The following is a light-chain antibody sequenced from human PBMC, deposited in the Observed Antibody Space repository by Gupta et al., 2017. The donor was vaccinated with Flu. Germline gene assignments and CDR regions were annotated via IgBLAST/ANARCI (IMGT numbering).Light chain of an antibody. V-gene: IGKV1-9*01. CDR1: QGISRY. Sequence: GDRATITCRASQGISRYLAWYQQEPGKAPKLLIYAASTLHSGVPSRFSGTKSGSEFPLTIRSLRPDDFATYHSQHVNSYPYTFSQGTKL. J-gene: IGKJ2*01. CDR2: AAS. CDR3: QHVNSYPYT.